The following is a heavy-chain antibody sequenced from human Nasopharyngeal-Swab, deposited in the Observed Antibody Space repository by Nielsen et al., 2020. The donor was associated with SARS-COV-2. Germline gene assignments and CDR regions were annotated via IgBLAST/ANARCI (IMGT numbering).Heavy chain of an antibody. CDR1: GYSISSGYY. CDR3: ARQAIVGATTYFDY. V-gene: IGHV4-38-2*01. Sequence: SETLSLTCAVSGYSISSGYYWGWIRQPPGKGPEWIGSIYHSGSTYYNPSLKSRVTISVDTSKNQFSLKLSSVTAADTAVYYCARQAIVGATTYFDYWGQGTLVTVSS. D-gene: IGHD1-26*01. CDR2: IYHSGST. J-gene: IGHJ4*02.